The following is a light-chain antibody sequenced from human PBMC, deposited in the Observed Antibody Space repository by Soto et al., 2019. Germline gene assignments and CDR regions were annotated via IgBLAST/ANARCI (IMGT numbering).Light chain of an antibody. CDR1: TSDVGGYNY. J-gene: IGLJ3*02. CDR3: SSYASSGTLV. V-gene: IGLV2-14*01. Sequence: QSALTKPASVSGSPGQSITISCTGTTSDVGGYNYVSWHQQHPGKAPKLIIHEVRYRPSGVSNRFSGSKSGNTASLTISGLQAEDEADYYCSSYASSGTLVFGGGTKVTVL. CDR2: EVR.